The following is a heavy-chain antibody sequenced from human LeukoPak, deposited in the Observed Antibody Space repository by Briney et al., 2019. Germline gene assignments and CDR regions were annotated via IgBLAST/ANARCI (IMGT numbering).Heavy chain of an antibody. D-gene: IGHD6-19*01. CDR3: ARDLGASRIAVASGFDY. V-gene: IGHV3-33*01. CDR1: GFTFNTYG. Sequence: PGRSLRLSCAASGFTFNTYGMHWVRQAPGKGLEGVAVIWYDGSNKYYADSVKGRFTISRDNSKNTLYLQMNSLRAEDTAVYYCARDLGASRIAVASGFDYWGQGTLVTVSS. J-gene: IGHJ4*02. CDR2: IWYDGSNK.